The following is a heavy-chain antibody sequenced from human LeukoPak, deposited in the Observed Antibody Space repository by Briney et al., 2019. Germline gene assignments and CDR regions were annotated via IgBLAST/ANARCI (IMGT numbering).Heavy chain of an antibody. CDR3: ARHGSGSYLGYFDY. V-gene: IGHV4-61*02. CDR1: GGSISSGGYY. D-gene: IGHD1-26*01. CDR2: IYTSGST. Sequence: SETLSLTCTVSGGSISSGGYYWSWIRQPAGKGLEWIGRIYTSGSTNYNPSLKSRVTISVDTSKNQFSLKLSSVTAADTAVYYRARHGSGSYLGYFDYWGQGTLVTVSS. J-gene: IGHJ4*02.